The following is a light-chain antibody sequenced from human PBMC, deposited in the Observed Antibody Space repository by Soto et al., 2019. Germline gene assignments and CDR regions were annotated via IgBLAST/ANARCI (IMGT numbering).Light chain of an antibody. Sequence: QSLLRHPASVSGCPGLSITICCTRTSSDVGGYNYVSWYQHHPGKAPKLMIYDVSNRPSGVSSRFSGSKSGNTASLTISGLQAEDEADYYCSSYTSSSTHVFGTGTKVTVL. CDR3: SSYTSSSTHV. CDR1: SSDVGGYNY. V-gene: IGLV2-14*03. J-gene: IGLJ1*01. CDR2: DVS.